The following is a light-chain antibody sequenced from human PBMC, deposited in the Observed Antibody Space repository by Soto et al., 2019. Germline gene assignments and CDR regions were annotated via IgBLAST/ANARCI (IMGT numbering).Light chain of an antibody. V-gene: IGKV3-20*01. CDR2: GAS. J-gene: IGKJ1*01. Sequence: EIVFTQSPGTLSLSPGERVTLSCRASQSVDSRFLAWYQQKPGQAPRLLVYGASIRATGIPDRFSGSGSGTDFTLSIRRLEPEDFAVYYCQQYDSSRTFGQGTKVEMK. CDR1: QSVDSRF. CDR3: QQYDSSRT.